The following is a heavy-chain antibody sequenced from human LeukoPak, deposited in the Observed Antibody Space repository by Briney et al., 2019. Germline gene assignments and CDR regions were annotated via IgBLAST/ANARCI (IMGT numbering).Heavy chain of an antibody. CDR3: AKNIDGDYVNLCHP. CDR1: GFTFSSYG. J-gene: IGHJ5*02. V-gene: IGHV3-30*18. D-gene: IGHD4-17*01. CDR2: ISYDGSNK. Sequence: GGSLRLSCAASGFTFSSYGMHWVRQAPGQGLELVAVISYDGSNKYYADSVKGRFTISRDNSKNTLYLQMNSLRAEDTAVYYCAKNIDGDYVNLCHPWGQGPLLSVS.